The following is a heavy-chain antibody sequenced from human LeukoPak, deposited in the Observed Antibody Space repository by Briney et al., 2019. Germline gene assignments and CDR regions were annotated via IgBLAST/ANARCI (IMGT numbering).Heavy chain of an antibody. V-gene: IGHV3-13*01. D-gene: IGHD1-1*01. CDR2: LGSAGDT. CDR1: VFSFTDSV. CDR3: ARVAKERVGGVYYFDY. J-gene: IGHJ4*02. Sequence: GGSLRHSCAPSVFSFTDSVMHWVRPGTGEGVGCVSPLGSAGDTYYTGSVKGRFTISRENAKNSLYLQMNSLRAGDTAVYYCARVAKERVGGVYYFDYWGQGTLVTVSS.